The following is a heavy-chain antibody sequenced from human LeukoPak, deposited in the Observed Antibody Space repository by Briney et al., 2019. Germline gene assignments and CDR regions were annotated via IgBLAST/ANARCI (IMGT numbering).Heavy chain of an antibody. D-gene: IGHD2-2*01. Sequence: TWGSLRLSCAASGFTFSSYSMNWVRQAPGKGLEWVSSISTSSSYISYADSVKGRFTISRDNAKNSLYLQMTSLRAEGTAVYYCARGVCGSTSCYDGIFDYWGQGTLVTVSS. J-gene: IGHJ4*02. CDR3: ARGVCGSTSCYDGIFDY. CDR2: ISTSSSYI. CDR1: GFTFSSYS. V-gene: IGHV3-21*01.